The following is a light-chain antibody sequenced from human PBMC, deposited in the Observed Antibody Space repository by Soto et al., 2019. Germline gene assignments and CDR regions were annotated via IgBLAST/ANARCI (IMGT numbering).Light chain of an antibody. CDR2: ADS. CDR3: QQSYSTPYT. V-gene: IGKV1-39*01. Sequence: DIQMTQSPSSLSASVGDRVTITCRASQDISSYLNWYLQKPGKAPKLLIYADSSLQSGVPSRFSGSGSGTDFSLTISSLHTEDFATYYCQQSYSTPYTFGQGTKLEIK. J-gene: IGKJ2*01. CDR1: QDISSY.